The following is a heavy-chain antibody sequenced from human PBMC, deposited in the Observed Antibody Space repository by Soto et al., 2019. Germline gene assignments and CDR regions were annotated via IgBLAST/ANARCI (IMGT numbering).Heavy chain of an antibody. CDR2: ILPVLGVA. Sequence: QVQLVQSGAEVKKPGSSVKISCKASGGNFRSQSISISWVRQAPGQGLEWMGRILPVLGVANYAQKFQGTVTITAENSTSTVYVEMRSVSSDDTAIYYCVRDRDVAAAGTVETTDCYGMDVWGEGTTVTV. CDR1: GGNFRSQS. J-gene: IGHJ6*02. V-gene: IGHV1-69*08. D-gene: IGHD6-13*01. CDR3: VRDRDVAAAGTVETTDCYGMDV.